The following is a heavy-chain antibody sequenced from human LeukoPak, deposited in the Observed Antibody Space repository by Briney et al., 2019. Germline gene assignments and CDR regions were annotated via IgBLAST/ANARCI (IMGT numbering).Heavy chain of an antibody. V-gene: IGHV3-21*01. Sequence: GGSLRLSCAASGFTFSSYGMNWVRQAPGKGLEWVSSISSSSSYIYYADSVKGRFTISRDNAKNSLYLQMNSLRAEDTAVYYCAREAGYSSGWYQSDWFDPWGQGTLVTVSS. J-gene: IGHJ5*02. D-gene: IGHD6-19*01. CDR2: ISSSSSYI. CDR1: GFTFSSYG. CDR3: AREAGYSSGWYQSDWFDP.